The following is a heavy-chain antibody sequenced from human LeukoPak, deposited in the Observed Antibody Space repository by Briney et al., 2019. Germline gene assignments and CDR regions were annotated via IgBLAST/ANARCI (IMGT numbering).Heavy chain of an antibody. CDR3: AKDLNIYYDSSGYYN. CDR1: GFTFSSYG. D-gene: IGHD3-22*01. V-gene: IGHV3-33*06. Sequence: GGSLRLSCAASGFTFSSYGMHWVRQAPGKGLEWVAVIWYDGSNKYYADSVKGRFTISRDNSKNTLYLQMNSLRAEDTAVYYCAKDLNIYYDSSGYYNWGQGTLVTVSS. J-gene: IGHJ4*02. CDR2: IWYDGSNK.